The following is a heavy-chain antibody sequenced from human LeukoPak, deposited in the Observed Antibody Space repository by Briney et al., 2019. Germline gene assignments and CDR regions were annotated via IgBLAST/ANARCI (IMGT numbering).Heavy chain of an antibody. D-gene: IGHD1-1*01. CDR2: SSMKVKST. Sequence: PGGSLRLSCSASGFTFTSHVMHWVRQAPGKGLEYVSRSSMKVKSTYYAGSVKGRFTISRDSSKNTVYLQMNSLTAEDTAVYYCVREGLERRTNFDYWGQGTLVSVSS. V-gene: IGHV3-64D*06. CDR3: VREGLERRTNFDY. CDR1: GFTFTSHV. J-gene: IGHJ4*02.